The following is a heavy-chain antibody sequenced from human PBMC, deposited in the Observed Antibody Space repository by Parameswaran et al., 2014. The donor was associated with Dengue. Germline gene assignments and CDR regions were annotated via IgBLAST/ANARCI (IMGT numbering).Heavy chain of an antibody. V-gene: IGHV7-4-1*02. CDR2: INTNTGNP. J-gene: IGHJ4*02. Sequence: WVRQAPGQGLEWMGWINTNTGNPTYAQGFTGRFVFSLDTSVSTAYLQISSLKAEDTAVYYCARGRITIFGVVIRRGPYYFDYWGQGTLVTVSS. CDR3: ARGRITIFGVVIRRGPYYFDY. D-gene: IGHD3-3*01.